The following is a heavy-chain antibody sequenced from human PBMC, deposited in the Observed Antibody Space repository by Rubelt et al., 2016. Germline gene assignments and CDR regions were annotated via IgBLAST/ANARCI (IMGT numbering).Heavy chain of an antibody. D-gene: IGHD3-3*01. CDR2: ISVGEGRT. J-gene: IGHJ4*02. CDR1: GFTFSRYG. Sequence: GGCLRLSCAASGFTFSRYGMNWVRQAPGKGLEWVSGISVGEGRTYYADSVKGRVTISRDNTRNSLFLQMNSLRADDTAMYYCARDGSEWSRDYWGQGTLVTVAS. CDR3: ARDGSEWSRDY. V-gene: IGHV3-23*01.